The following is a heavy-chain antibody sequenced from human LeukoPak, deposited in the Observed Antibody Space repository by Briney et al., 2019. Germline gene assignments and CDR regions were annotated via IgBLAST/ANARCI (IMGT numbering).Heavy chain of an antibody. J-gene: IGHJ5*02. CDR1: GGSISSYY. V-gene: IGHV4-59*01. D-gene: IGHD5-12*01. CDR2: IYYSGST. Sequence: PSETLSLTCTVSGGSISSYYWSWIRQPPGKGLEWIGYIYYSGSTNYNPSLKSRVTISVDTSKNQFSLKLSSVTAADTAVYCCARAGGGYDLRSAVNWFDPWGQETLVTVSS. CDR3: ARAGGGYDLRSAVNWFDP.